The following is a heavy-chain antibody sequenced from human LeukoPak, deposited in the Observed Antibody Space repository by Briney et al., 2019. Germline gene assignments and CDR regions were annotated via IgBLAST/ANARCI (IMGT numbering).Heavy chain of an antibody. V-gene: IGHV3-23*01. CDR2: LAGGGGSA. D-gene: IGHD3-22*01. Sequence: GESLTLSCAASGFTFSNYAMSWVRQAPGKALEWVSALAGGGGSAYYADSVRGRFTISRDNSKNTLYLQMSSLRAEDTALYYCVKDRGEYDTSGYYYDYWGQGTLVTVSS. CDR3: VKDRGEYDTSGYYYDY. J-gene: IGHJ4*02. CDR1: GFTFSNYA.